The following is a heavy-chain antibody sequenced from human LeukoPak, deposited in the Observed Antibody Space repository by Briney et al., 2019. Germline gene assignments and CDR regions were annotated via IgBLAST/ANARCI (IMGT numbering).Heavy chain of an antibody. V-gene: IGHV4-39*01. CDR1: GGSISSSRYY. D-gene: IGHD3-10*01. CDR2: VYHSGST. J-gene: IGHJ4*02. Sequence: SETLSLTCTVSGGSISSSRYYWGWIRQPPGKGLEWLGSVYHSGSTYYNPSLKSRLTISVDTSKHQSSLKLSSVTAADTAVYYCARHGYYDSGSYYYFDYWGQGALVTVSS. CDR3: ARHGYYDSGSYYYFDY.